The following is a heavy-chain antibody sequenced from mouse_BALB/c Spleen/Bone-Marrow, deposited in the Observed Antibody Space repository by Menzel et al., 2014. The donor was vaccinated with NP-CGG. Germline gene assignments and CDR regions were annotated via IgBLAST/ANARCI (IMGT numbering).Heavy chain of an antibody. Sequence: VQLKESGGGLVQSGGSLRLSCAASGFDFSRYWMSWVRQAPGKGLEWIGEINPDSSTINYTPSLKDKFIISRDNAKNTLYLQMSKVRSEDTALYYCARQGYYGYSDYWGQGTTLTVSS. D-gene: IGHD1-2*01. CDR2: INPDSSTI. V-gene: IGHV4-1*02. J-gene: IGHJ2*01. CDR1: GFDFSRYW. CDR3: ARQGYYGYSDY.